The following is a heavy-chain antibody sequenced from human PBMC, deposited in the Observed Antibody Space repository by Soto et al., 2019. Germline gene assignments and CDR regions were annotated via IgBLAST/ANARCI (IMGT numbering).Heavy chain of an antibody. Sequence: QLVESGGGLVQPGGSLRLSCAASGFTFSNFWMHWVRQAPGKGSVWVSRINGDGSSTSHADSVKGRFTISRDNAENTLFLQMSGLRAEDTAVYYCARAQLLPDDAFDAWGRGTVVTVSS. D-gene: IGHD2-2*01. CDR2: INGDGSST. J-gene: IGHJ3*01. CDR1: GFTFSNFW. V-gene: IGHV3-74*01. CDR3: ARAQLLPDDAFDA.